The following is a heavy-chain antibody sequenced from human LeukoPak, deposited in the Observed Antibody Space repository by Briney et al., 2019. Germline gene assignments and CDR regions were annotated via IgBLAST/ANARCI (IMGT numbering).Heavy chain of an antibody. J-gene: IGHJ4*02. Sequence: PGGSLRLSCAASGFTVSHNYMSWVRQAPGKGLEWVSVIYSGGSTYYADSVKGRFTISRDNSKNTLYLQMNSLRVEETAVYYCASFSLEWFTFDYWGQGTLVTVPS. D-gene: IGHD3-3*01. V-gene: IGHV3-53*01. CDR2: IYSGGST. CDR3: ASFSLEWFTFDY. CDR1: GFTVSHNY.